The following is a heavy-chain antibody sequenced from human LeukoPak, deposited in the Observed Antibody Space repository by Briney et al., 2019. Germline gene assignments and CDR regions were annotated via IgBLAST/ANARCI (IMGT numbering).Heavy chain of an antibody. D-gene: IGHD3-22*01. CDR2: ITDSGGST. CDR3: PKSFRPFGSSGYYWWDF. CDR1: GFTFSTFA. V-gene: IGHV3-23*01. Sequence: SGGSLRLSCAASGFTFSTFAMSWVRQAPGKGLEWVSSITDSGGSTYYADSVEGRFTVSRDNSRNTLYLQMNSLRAEDTAVYYCPKSFRPFGSSGYYWWDFWGQGTLVTVSS. J-gene: IGHJ4*02.